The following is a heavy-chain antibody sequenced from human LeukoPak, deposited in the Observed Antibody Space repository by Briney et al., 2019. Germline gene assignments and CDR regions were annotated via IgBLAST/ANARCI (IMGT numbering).Heavy chain of an antibody. CDR1: GFTFTSHE. V-gene: IGHV3-48*03. CDR3: AREIVSAVAGNFDY. Sequence: GGSLRLSCAASGFTFTSHEMNWVRQAPGKGLEWVSYISNTDETRTYADSVKGRFTISRDNAKNSLHLEMNSLRAEDTAVYYCAREIVSAVAGNFDYWGQGTLVTVSS. CDR2: ISNTDETR. D-gene: IGHD6-19*01. J-gene: IGHJ4*02.